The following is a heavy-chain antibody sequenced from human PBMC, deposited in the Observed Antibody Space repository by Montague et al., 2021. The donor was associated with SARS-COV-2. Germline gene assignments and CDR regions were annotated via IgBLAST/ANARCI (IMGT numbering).Heavy chain of an antibody. V-gene: IGHV4-39*01. CDR2: ISYSGTT. D-gene: IGHD4-17*01. CDR1: GGSISSTTYR. CDR3: VRRYGSSLDS. J-gene: IGHJ4*02. Sequence: SETLSLTCTVSGGSISSTTYRWGWIRQPPGKGLEWIGFISYSGTTFYNPSLKSRISMSVDTPKSQFSLNLTSVTAADTAVYYCVRRYGSSLDSWGQGILVAVSS.